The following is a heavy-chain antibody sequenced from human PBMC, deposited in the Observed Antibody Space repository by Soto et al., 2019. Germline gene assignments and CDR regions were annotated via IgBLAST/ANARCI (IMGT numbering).Heavy chain of an antibody. J-gene: IGHJ6*02. CDR3: AKDTAQTGTPYYYYYGMDV. CDR2: ISGSGGST. CDR1: GFTFSSYA. D-gene: IGHD1-7*01. V-gene: IGHV3-23*01. Sequence: GGSLRLSCAASGFTFSSYAMSWVRQAPGKGLEWVSAISGSGGSTYYADSVKGRFTISRDNSKNTLYLQMNSLRAEDTAVYYCAKDTAQTGTPYYYYYGMDVWGQGTTFTVSS.